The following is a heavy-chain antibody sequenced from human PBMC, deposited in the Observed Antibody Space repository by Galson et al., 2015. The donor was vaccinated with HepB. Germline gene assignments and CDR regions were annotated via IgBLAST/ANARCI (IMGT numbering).Heavy chain of an antibody. D-gene: IGHD2-15*01. Sequence: SVKVSCKASGGTFSSYAISWVRQAPGQGLEWMGRIIPILGIANYAQKFQGRVTITADKSTSTAYMELSSLRSEDTAVYYCARDVRRIGLNWYFDLWGRGTLVTVSS. V-gene: IGHV1-69*04. CDR3: ARDVRRIGLNWYFDL. J-gene: IGHJ2*01. CDR2: IIPILGIA. CDR1: GGTFSSYA.